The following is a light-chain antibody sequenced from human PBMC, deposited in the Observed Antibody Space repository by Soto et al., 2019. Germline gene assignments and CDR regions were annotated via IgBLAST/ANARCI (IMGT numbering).Light chain of an antibody. V-gene: IGKV3-20*01. CDR1: ESVSDNY. CDR3: QQYGSSPLT. J-gene: IGKJ4*01. Sequence: EIVLTQSPGTLSVSPGESATLSCRASESVSDNYLAWYQQRSGQAPRLVIYGASSRASAVPDRFSGSGSGADFTLTISSLEPEDFAVYYCQQYGSSPLTFGRGTKVDIK. CDR2: GAS.